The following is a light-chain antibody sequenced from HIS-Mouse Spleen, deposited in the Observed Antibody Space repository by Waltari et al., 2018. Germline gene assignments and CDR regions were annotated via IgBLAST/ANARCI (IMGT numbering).Light chain of an antibody. CDR2: EDS. V-gene: IGLV3-10*01. CDR3: YSTDSSGNHRV. Sequence: SYELTQPPSVSVSPGQTARITCPGDALPKKYAYWSQQKSGQAPVLVICEDSKRPYGIPGRFSGSSSGTMATLTISGAQVEDEADYYCYSTDSSGNHRVFGGGTKLTVL. CDR1: ALPKKY. J-gene: IGLJ2*01.